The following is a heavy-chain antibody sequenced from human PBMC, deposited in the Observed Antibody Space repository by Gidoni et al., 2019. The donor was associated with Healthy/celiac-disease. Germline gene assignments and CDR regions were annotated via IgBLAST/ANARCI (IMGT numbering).Heavy chain of an antibody. CDR2: ISYDGSNK. D-gene: IGHD6-13*01. Sequence: QVQLVESGGGVVQPGRSLRRSCAASGLPFSSDAMHWVRPAPGKGLEWVAVISYDGSNKSYANSVKGRFTISRDNSKNTLYLQMNSLRAEDTAVYYCARGGGGQLVLYYFDYWGQGTLVTVSS. CDR1: GLPFSSDA. V-gene: IGHV3-30-3*01. CDR3: ARGGGGQLVLYYFDY. J-gene: IGHJ4*02.